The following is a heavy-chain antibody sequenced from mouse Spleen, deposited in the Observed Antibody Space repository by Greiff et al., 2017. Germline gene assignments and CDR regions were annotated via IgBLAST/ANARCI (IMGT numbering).Heavy chain of an antibody. J-gene: IGHJ4*01. CDR1: GYAFSSSW. D-gene: IGHD1-1*01. V-gene: IGHV1-82*01. Sequence: QVQLQQSGPELVKPGASVKISCKASGYAFSSSWMNWVKQRPGKGLEWIGRIYPGDGDTNYNGKFKGKATLTADKSSSTAYMQLSSLTSEDSAVYFCARRPTGSSLYYAMGYWGQGTSVTVSS. CDR3: ARRPTGSSLYYAMGY. CDR2: IYPGDGDT.